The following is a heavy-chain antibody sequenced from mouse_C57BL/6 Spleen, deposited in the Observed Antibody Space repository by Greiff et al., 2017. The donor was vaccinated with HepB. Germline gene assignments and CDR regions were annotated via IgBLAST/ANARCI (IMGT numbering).Heavy chain of an antibody. Sequence: ESGPGLVKPSQSLSLTCSVTGYSITSGYYWNWIRQFPGNKLEWMGYISYDGSNNYNPSLKNRISITRDTSKNQFFLKLNSVTTEDTATYDCARDPYDYDGVWGQGTLVTVSA. CDR1: GYSITSGYY. V-gene: IGHV3-6*01. D-gene: IGHD2-4*01. J-gene: IGHJ3*01. CDR2: ISYDGSN. CDR3: ARDPYDYDGV.